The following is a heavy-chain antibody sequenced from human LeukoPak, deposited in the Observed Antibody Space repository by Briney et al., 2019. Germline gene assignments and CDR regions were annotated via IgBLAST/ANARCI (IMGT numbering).Heavy chain of an antibody. CDR2: ISASGGST. J-gene: IGHJ5*02. CDR3: AKDSGSYSPNWFDP. D-gene: IGHD1-26*01. CDR1: GFTLSSYA. Sequence: GGSLRLSCAASGFTLSSYAMSWVRQAPGKGLEWVSAISASGGSTYYADSVKGRFTISRDNSKNTLYLQMNSLRAEDTAVYYCAKDSGSYSPNWFDPWGQGTLVTVSS. V-gene: IGHV3-23*01.